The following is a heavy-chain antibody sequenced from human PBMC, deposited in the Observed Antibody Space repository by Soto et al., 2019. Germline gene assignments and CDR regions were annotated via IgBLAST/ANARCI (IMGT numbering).Heavy chain of an antibody. D-gene: IGHD2-15*01. J-gene: IGHJ6*02. CDR3: ARSRGGRGYYGMDV. Sequence: LRLSCAASGFTVSSNYMSWVRQAPGKGLEWVSVIYSGGSTYYADSVKGRFTISRDNSKNTLYLQMNSLRAEDTAVYYCARSRGGRGYYGMDVWGQGTTVTVSS. CDR2: IYSGGST. CDR1: GFTVSSNY. V-gene: IGHV3-53*01.